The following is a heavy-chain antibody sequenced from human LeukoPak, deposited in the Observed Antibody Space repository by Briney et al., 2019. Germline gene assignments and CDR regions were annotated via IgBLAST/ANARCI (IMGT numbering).Heavy chain of an antibody. D-gene: IGHD3-3*01. J-gene: IGHJ5*02. CDR3: ARDLNDFWSGYSNWFDP. V-gene: IGHV7-4-1*02. CDR2: INTNTGNP. CDR1: GYTFTSYA. Sequence: ASVKVSCKASGYTFTSYAMNWVRQAPGQGLEWMGWINTNTGNPTYAQGSTGRFVFSLDTSVSTAYLQISSLKAEDTAVYYCARDLNDFWSGYSNWFDPWGQGTLVTVSS.